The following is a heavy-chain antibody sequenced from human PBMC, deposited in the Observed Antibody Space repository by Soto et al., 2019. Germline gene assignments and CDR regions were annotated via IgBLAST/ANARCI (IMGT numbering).Heavy chain of an antibody. CDR1: GYTFVDYG. V-gene: IGHV1-18*01. CDR2: IGVYNGHT. Sequence: QVHLVQSGAEVKKPGASVTVSCKASGYTFVDYGLNWVRQAPGQGLGWMGWIGVYNGHTNYAQNLQGRVTMTADTCTSTAYMELRSLRSDDTAVYYCARHGGSGYADGFDIWGLGTMVTVSS. J-gene: IGHJ3*02. D-gene: IGHD3-22*01. CDR3: ARHGGSGYADGFDI.